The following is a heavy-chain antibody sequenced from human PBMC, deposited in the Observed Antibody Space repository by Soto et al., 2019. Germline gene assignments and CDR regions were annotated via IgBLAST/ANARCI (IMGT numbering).Heavy chain of an antibody. Sequence: EVQLLESGGGLVQPGGSLRLSCAASGFTFSSYAMSWVRQAPGKGLEWVSAISGSGGSTYYADSVKGRFTISRDNSKNTMYLQMNSLRAEDKAVYYCAKTLEPPPIAVAGRSEGDYYYYGMDVWGQGTTVTVSS. CDR1: GFTFSSYA. D-gene: IGHD6-19*01. CDR3: AKTLEPPPIAVAGRSEGDYYYYGMDV. J-gene: IGHJ6*02. V-gene: IGHV3-23*01. CDR2: ISGSGGST.